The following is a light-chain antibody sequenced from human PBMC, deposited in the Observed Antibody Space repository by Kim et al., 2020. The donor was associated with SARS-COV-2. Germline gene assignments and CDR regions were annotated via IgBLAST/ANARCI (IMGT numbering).Light chain of an antibody. Sequence: PGRSGPPSVIGTSGDVGGYNHVSWYQQHPGKAPKLMSYEVSKRPSGVPDRFSGSKSGNTASLTVSGLQAEDEADYYCISYAGSTYVFGTGTKVTVL. J-gene: IGLJ1*01. CDR1: SGDVGGYNH. CDR3: ISYAGSTYV. CDR2: EVS. V-gene: IGLV2-8*01.